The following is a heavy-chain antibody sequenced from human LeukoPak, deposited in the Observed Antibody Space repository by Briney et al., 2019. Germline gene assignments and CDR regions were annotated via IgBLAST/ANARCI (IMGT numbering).Heavy chain of an antibody. CDR3: ARHAVYAGSGWAFDF. CDR2: IYYTGSGST. CDR1: GGSISPYY. Sequence: SETLSLTCTVSGGSISPYYWSWIRQPPGKGLEWIGYIYYTGSGSTSHNPSLKSRLTISVDTSKNQFSLNLNSVTAADTAVYYCARHAVYAGSGWAFDFWGQGTLVTVFS. D-gene: IGHD6-19*01. J-gene: IGHJ4*02. V-gene: IGHV4-59*08.